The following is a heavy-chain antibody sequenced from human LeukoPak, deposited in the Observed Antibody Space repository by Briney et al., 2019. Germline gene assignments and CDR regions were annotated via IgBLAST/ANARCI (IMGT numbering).Heavy chain of an antibody. Sequence: SEALSLTCAVYGGSFSGYYWSWIRQPPGKGLEWIGEINHSGSTNYNPSLKSRVTISVDTSKNQFSLKLSSVTAADTAVYYCARGREYYYYYMDVWGKGTTVTVSS. CDR2: INHSGST. CDR3: ARGREYYYYYMDV. CDR1: GGSFSGYY. J-gene: IGHJ6*03. V-gene: IGHV4-34*01.